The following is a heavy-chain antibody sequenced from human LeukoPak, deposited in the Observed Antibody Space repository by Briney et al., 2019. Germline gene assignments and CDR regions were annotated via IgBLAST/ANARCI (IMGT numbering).Heavy chain of an antibody. D-gene: IGHD3-16*01. V-gene: IGHV4-59*08. CDR1: GGSISSYY. CDR3: ARLGAGGVY. J-gene: IGHJ4*02. Sequence: PSETLSLTCTVSGGSISSYYWSWIRQPPGKGLEWIGYIYYSGSTNYDPSLKSRVAISVDTSKNQFSLKLSSVTAADTAVYYCARLGAGGVYWGQGTLVTVSS. CDR2: IYYSGST.